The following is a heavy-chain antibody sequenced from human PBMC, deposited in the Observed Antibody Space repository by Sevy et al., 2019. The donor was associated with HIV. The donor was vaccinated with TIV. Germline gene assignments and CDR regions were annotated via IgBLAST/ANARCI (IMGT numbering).Heavy chain of an antibody. Sequence: GGTLRLSCAASGFTFSSYSMNWVRQAPGKGLEWVANIKQDGSEKYYVDSVKGRFTISRDNAKNSLYLQMNSLRAEDTAVYYCARGGDSSGYSTLTFDYWGQGTLVTVSS. CDR2: IKQDGSEK. D-gene: IGHD3-22*01. CDR3: ARGGDSSGYSTLTFDY. V-gene: IGHV3-7*01. J-gene: IGHJ4*02. CDR1: GFTFSSYS.